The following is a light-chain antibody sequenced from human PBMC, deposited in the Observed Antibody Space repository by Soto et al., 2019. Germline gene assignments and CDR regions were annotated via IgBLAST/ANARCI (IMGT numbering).Light chain of an antibody. J-gene: IGKJ3*01. CDR1: QGISSY. CDR3: QQLKSSPFT. Sequence: IQFTQAPSSLSASLGDRVTIAWRASQGISSYLAWYQQKPGKAPQLLIYAASTLQSGVPSRLRGSGSGTDLTLTISSMQNEDFATYYCQQLKSSPFTFGPGTKVDIK. CDR2: AAS. V-gene: IGKV1-9*01.